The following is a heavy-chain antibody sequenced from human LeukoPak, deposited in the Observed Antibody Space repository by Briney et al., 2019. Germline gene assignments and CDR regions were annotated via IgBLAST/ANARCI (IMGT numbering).Heavy chain of an antibody. CDR1: GGSISSSSYY. CDR3: AREEGTGYFDY. J-gene: IGHJ4*02. Sequence: PSGTLSLTCTVSGGSISSSSYYWGWIRQPPGKGLEWIGSIYYSGSTYYNPSLKSRVTISVDTSRNQFSLKLSSVTAADTAVYYCAREEGTGYFDYWGQGTLVTVSS. CDR2: IYYSGST. V-gene: IGHV4-39*07. D-gene: IGHD3-10*01.